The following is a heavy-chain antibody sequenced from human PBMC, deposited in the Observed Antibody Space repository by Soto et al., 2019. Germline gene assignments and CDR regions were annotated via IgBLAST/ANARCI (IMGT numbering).Heavy chain of an antibody. Sequence: ASVKVSCKASGYTFTSYGISWVRQAPGQGLEWMGWTSAYNGSTNYAQKLQGRVTMTTDTSTSTAYMELRSLRSDDTAVYYCARDPFYVWGSYRQQGAFDIWGQGTMVTVSS. V-gene: IGHV1-18*04. CDR1: GYTFTSYG. CDR3: ARDPFYVWGSYRQQGAFDI. J-gene: IGHJ3*02. CDR2: TSAYNGST. D-gene: IGHD3-16*02.